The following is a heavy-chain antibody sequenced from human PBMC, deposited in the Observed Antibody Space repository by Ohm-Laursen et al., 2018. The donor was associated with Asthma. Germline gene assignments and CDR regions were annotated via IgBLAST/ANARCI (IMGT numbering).Heavy chain of an antibody. CDR3: VRIGPEWELPGREYSLHH. J-gene: IGHJ1*01. Sequence: SLRLSCAAFGYTFSRYSIHWVRQIPGKGMEWVASISTARSFIYYADSVRGRFTTSRDNARNSVYLQMNSLRAEDTAVYYCVRIGPEWELPGREYSLHHWGEGTLVTVSS. CDR2: ISTARSFI. CDR1: GYTFSRYS. D-gene: IGHD1-26*01. V-gene: IGHV3-21*01.